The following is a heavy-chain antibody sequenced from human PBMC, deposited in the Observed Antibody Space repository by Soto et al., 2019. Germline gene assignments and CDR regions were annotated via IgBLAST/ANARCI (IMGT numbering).Heavy chain of an antibody. D-gene: IGHD5-12*01. CDR3: AKKRDGYNYYYYYGMDV. Sequence: GGSLRLSCAASGFTFSSYGMHWVRQAPGKGLEWVAVISYDGSNKYYADSVKGRFTISRDNSKNTLYLQMNSLRAEDTAVYYCAKKRDGYNYYYYYGMDVWGQGTTVTVS. V-gene: IGHV3-30*18. CDR1: GFTFSSYG. J-gene: IGHJ6*02. CDR2: ISYDGSNK.